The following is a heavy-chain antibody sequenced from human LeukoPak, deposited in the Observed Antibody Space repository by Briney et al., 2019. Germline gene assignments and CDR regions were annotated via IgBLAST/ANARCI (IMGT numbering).Heavy chain of an antibody. CDR1: GGPFSDNC. D-gene: IGHD2-21*02. V-gene: IGHV4-34*01. J-gene: IGHJ4*02. CDR2: INHSGTT. Sequence: PSETLSLTCAVYGGPFSDNCWTWIRQPPGKGLEWIGQINHSGTTNYNSSLKSRVTISVDTSKNQFSLKLSSVTAADTAVYYCARGRVTFDSWDQGTLVTVFS. CDR3: ARGRVTFDS.